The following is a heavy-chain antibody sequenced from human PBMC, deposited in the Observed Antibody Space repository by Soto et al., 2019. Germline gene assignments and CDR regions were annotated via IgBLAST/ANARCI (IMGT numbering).Heavy chain of an antibody. CDR2: IFYSGDT. CDR1: GASVNTGDHY. V-gene: IGHV4-30-4*01. Sequence: SETLSLTCTVSGASVNTGDHYWSYIRQPPGKGLEWLGYIFYSGDTYYNPSLKSRATISLNTSGNQFSLTLTSVTDADTAVYYCVGTGTTDDFWGQGTLVTVSS. CDR3: VGTGTTDDF. J-gene: IGHJ1*01. D-gene: IGHD1-7*01.